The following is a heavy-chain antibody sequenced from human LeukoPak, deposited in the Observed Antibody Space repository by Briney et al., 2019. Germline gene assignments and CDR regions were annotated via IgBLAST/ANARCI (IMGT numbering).Heavy chain of an antibody. Sequence: SETLSLTCTVSGGSISSYYWSRIRQPPGKGLEWIGYIYHSGSTYYNPSLKSRVTISVDRSKNQFSLKLSSVTAADTAVYYCARNRVVPAAIMVPAFDYWGQGTLVTVSS. CDR3: ARNRVVPAAIMVPAFDY. V-gene: IGHV4-59*12. CDR2: IYHSGST. CDR1: GGSISSYY. D-gene: IGHD2-2*01. J-gene: IGHJ4*02.